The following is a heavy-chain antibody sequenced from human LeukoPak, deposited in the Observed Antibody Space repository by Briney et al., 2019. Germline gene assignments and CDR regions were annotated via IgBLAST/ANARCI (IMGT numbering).Heavy chain of an antibody. CDR2: IKQDGSEK. V-gene: IGHV3-7*01. CDR1: GFTFSSHW. CDR3: ARDTSAWRYGMDV. Sequence: GGTLRLSCAASGFTFSSHWMSWVRQAPGKGLEWVAIIKQDGSEKDYVDSVTGRFTISRDNAKNSLYLQMSSLRDEDTAVYYCARDTSAWRYGMDVWGQGTTVAVSS. D-gene: IGHD6-19*01. J-gene: IGHJ6*02.